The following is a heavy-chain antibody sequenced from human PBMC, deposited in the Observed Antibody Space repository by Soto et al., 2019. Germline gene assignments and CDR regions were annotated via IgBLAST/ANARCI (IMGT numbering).Heavy chain of an antibody. CDR3: ARDGNTYYCQRQDY. V-gene: IGHV3-30-3*01. J-gene: IGHJ4*02. Sequence: QEQLVESGGGVVQPGRSLRLSCAASGFTFSAYAMNWVRQAPGKGLEWVALITYDGNKRYYADSVKGRFTISRDNSKNTLYLQMNSLRAEDTAVYYRARDGNTYYCQRQDYWGQGSLVTVSS. D-gene: IGHD3-10*01. CDR1: GFTFSAYA. CDR2: ITYDGNKR.